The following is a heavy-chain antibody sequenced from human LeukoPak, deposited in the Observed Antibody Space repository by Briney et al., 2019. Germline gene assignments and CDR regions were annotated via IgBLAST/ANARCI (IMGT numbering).Heavy chain of an antibody. V-gene: IGHV3-30*01. CDR1: GFTFGVYA. D-gene: IGHD6-19*01. Sequence: GTSLRLSCAASGFTFGVYAIHWVRQAPAKGLEWVAFISYDGSNKYYADSVKGRFTISRDNAKNTSYLEMNSLRAEDTAVYYCARDSSGWGGNNWFDPWGQGTPVTVSS. J-gene: IGHJ5*02. CDR2: ISYDGSNK. CDR3: ARDSSGWGGNNWFDP.